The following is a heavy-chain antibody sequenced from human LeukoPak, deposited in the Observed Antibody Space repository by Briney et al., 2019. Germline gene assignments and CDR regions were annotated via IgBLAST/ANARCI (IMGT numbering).Heavy chain of an antibody. CDR1: GGSISNYY. CDR2: IYINGNR. Sequence: SATLSLTCTVSGGSISNYYWAWIQQPAGKGLEWIGRIYINGNRNYNPSLESRVSISMDTSKNQFSLTLSSVTAADTAVYYCARGLYSGWLNWFDPWGQGTLVTVSS. CDR3: ARGLYSGWLNWFDP. D-gene: IGHD5-12*01. J-gene: IGHJ5*02. V-gene: IGHV4-4*07.